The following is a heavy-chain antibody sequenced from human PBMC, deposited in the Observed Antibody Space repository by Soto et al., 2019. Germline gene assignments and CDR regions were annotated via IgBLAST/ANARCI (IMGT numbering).Heavy chain of an antibody. D-gene: IGHD2-2*01. Sequence: QVQLEQSGAEVKKPGATVKVSCRASGYTFTGYYMHWVRQAPGQGLEWMGWINPNSGGTNYAQNFQGWVTMTRDTSISTAYMELSRLRSDDTAVYYCARTHCSSTRCYVGSWDYWGQGTLVTVSS. CDR1: GYTFTGYY. J-gene: IGHJ4*02. V-gene: IGHV1-2*04. CDR3: ARTHCSSTRCYVGSWDY. CDR2: INPNSGGT.